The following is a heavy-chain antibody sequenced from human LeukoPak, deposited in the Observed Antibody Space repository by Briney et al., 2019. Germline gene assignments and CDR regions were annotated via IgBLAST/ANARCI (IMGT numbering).Heavy chain of an antibody. V-gene: IGHV4-30-4*08. CDR3: ARRGKSKNYYDSSGYYTWYFDL. J-gene: IGHJ2*01. Sequence: SETLSLTCTVSGGSISSGDYYWSWIRQPPGKGLEWIGYIYYSGSTYYNPSLKSRVTVSVDTSKNQFSLKLSSVTAADTAVYYCARRGKSKNYYDSSGYYTWYFDLWGRGTLVTVSS. CDR1: GGSISSGDYY. D-gene: IGHD3-22*01. CDR2: IYYSGST.